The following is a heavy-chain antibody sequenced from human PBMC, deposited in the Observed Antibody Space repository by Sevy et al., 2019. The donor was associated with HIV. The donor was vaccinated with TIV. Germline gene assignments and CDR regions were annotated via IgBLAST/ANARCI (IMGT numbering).Heavy chain of an antibody. D-gene: IGHD1-26*01. V-gene: IGHV1-8*03. J-gene: IGHJ3*02. CDR2: MNPNSGAT. CDR3: ARGDPDSDPSGDDAFDI. CDR1: GYTFTTYD. Sequence: ASVKVSCKASGYTFTTYDINWVRQATGQGLEWMGWMNPNSGATGYAQNFQGRVTITGNTSISTAYLELSSLKSEDTAVYFCARGDPDSDPSGDDAFDIGGRGTMVTVSS.